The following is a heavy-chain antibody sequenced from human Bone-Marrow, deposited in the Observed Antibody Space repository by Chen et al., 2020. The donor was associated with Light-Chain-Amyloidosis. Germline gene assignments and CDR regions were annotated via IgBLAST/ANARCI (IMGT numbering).Heavy chain of an antibody. CDR2: IYPDDSDA. J-gene: IGHJ4*02. D-gene: IGHD5-12*01. CDR3: ARRRDGYNFDY. Sequence: EVQLEQSGPEVKKPGESLKISCKGSGYTFPNYWIGWVRQTPGGGLEWMGVIYPDDSDARYSPSFEGQVTISADKSITTAYLQWRSLKASDTAMYYCARRRDGYNFDYWGQGTLVTVSS. V-gene: IGHV5-51*01. CDR1: GYTFPNYW.